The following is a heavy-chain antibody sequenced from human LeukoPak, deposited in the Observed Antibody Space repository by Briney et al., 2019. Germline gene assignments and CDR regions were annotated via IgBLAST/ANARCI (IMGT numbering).Heavy chain of an antibody. J-gene: IGHJ4*02. CDR2: IYYSGST. CDR3: ARDVSGYNPRGYFDY. D-gene: IGHD5-12*01. V-gene: IGHV4-59*01. Sequence: SETLSLTCTVSGASISAYYWSWIRQPPGKGLEWIGYIYYSGSTNYNPSLKSRVTISVDTSKNQFSLKLSSVTAADTAVYYCARDVSGYNPRGYFDYWGQGTLVTVSS. CDR1: GASISAYY.